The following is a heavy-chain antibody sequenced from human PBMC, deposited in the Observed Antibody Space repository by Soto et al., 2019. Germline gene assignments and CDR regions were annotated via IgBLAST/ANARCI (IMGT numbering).Heavy chain of an antibody. CDR2: IIPIFGTA. CDR3: ARGATRESYYDMDV. J-gene: IGHJ6*02. Sequence: SVKVSCKASGGTFSSYAVNCVRQAPGQGLEWMGGIIPIFGTANYARKFQGRVTITADESTSTAYMELSSLRSEDTAVYYCARGATRESYYDMDVWGQGTTVTVSS. V-gene: IGHV1-69*13. CDR1: GGTFSSYA.